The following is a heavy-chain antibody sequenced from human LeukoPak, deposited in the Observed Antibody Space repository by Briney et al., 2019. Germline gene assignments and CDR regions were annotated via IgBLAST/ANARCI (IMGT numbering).Heavy chain of an antibody. J-gene: IGHJ4*02. CDR2: IKQDGSEK. D-gene: IGHD3-22*01. V-gene: IGHV3-7*03. CDR3: AKAAGSITMIVVG. Sequence: GGSLRLSCAASGFTFSSYWMSWVRQAPGKGLEWVANIKQDGSEKYYVDSVKGRFTISRDNAKNTLYLQMNSLRAEDTAVYYCAKAAGSITMIVVGWGQGTLVTVSS. CDR1: GFTFSSYW.